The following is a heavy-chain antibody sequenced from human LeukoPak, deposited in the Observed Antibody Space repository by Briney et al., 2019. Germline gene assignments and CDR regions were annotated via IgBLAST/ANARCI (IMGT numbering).Heavy chain of an antibody. D-gene: IGHD1-26*01. CDR1: GFTFSSYS. CDR3: ARVSGGATNIIDY. J-gene: IGHJ4*02. CDR2: ISSSSSYI. V-gene: IGHV3-21*01. Sequence: GGSLRVCCAASGFTFSSYSMNWVRQAPGKGLEWVSSISSSSSYIYYADSVKGRFTISRDNAKNSLYLQMNSLRAEDTAVYYCARVSGGATNIIDYWGQGTLVTVSS.